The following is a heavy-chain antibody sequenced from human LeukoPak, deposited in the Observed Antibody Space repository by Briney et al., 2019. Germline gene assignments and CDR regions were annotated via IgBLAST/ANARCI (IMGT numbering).Heavy chain of an antibody. CDR1: GFTFSSYS. V-gene: IGHV3-21*01. CDR2: ISSSSSYI. CDR3: ARDEQLEYYGMDV. D-gene: IGHD6-13*01. J-gene: IGHJ6*02. Sequence: GGSLRLSCAASGFTFSSYSMIWVRQPPGKGLEWVSSISSSSSYIYYADSVKGRFTISRDNAKNSLYLQMNSLRAEDTAVYYCARDEQLEYYGMDVWGQGTTVTVSS.